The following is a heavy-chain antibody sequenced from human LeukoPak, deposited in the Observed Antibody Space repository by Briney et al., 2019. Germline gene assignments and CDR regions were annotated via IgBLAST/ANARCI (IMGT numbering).Heavy chain of an antibody. Sequence: PSETLSLTCGVSGGSITNTNYWTWVRQPPGKGLEWIGEVNLQGSTNYNPSLMGRVAISVDTSENHISLQLTSVTAADTAVYYCARGKGYCSGGSCYSAVRPLYFDYWGQGTLVTVSS. CDR3: ARGKGYCSGGSCYSAVRPLYFDY. J-gene: IGHJ4*02. CDR2: VNLQGST. D-gene: IGHD2-15*01. CDR1: GGSITNTNY. V-gene: IGHV4-4*02.